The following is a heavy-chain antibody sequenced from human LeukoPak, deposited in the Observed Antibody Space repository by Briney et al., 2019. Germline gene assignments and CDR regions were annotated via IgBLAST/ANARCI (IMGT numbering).Heavy chain of an antibody. D-gene: IGHD3-10*01. CDR3: ARGAYYYGSASYQLNYFYYGMDA. V-gene: IGHV3-13*01. CDR2: IGTAGDT. Sequence: GGSLRLSCAASGFTFSSHDMHWVRQATGKGLEWVSAIGTAGDTYYPGSVKGRFTISRENAKNSLYLQMNSLRAGDTAVYYCARGAYYYGSASYQLNYFYYGMDAWGQGTTVIVSS. J-gene: IGHJ6*02. CDR1: GFTFSSHD.